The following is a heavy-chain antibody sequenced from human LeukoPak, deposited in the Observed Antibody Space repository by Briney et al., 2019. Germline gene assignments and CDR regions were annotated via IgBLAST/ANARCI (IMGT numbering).Heavy chain of an antibody. D-gene: IGHD3-3*01. CDR3: ARHPDYDFWSGYYHKGGFDY. CDR2: IYYSGST. J-gene: IGHJ4*02. CDR1: GDSIGSYY. Sequence: PSETLSLTCTVSGDSIGSYYWSWIRQPPGKGLEWIGYIYYSGSTNYNPSLKSRVTISVDTSKNQFSLKLSSVTAADTAVYYCARHPDYDFWSGYYHKGGFDYWGQGTLVTVSS. V-gene: IGHV4-59*08.